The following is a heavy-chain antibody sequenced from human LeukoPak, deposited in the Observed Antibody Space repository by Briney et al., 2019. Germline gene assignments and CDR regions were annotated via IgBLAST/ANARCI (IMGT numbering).Heavy chain of an antibody. V-gene: IGHV3-48*01. CDR2: ISSSGSTI. Sequence: PGGSLRLSCAASGFTFSSYSMNWVRQAPGKGLEWVSYISSSGSTIYYADSVKGRFTISRDNSKNTLYLQMNSLRADDTAVYYCAKRRGLELTYYYHMDVWGKGTTVTVSS. D-gene: IGHD1-7*01. CDR3: AKRRGLELTYYYHMDV. CDR1: GFTFSSYS. J-gene: IGHJ6*03.